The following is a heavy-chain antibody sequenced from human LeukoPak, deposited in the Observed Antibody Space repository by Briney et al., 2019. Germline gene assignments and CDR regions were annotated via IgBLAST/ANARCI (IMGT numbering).Heavy chain of an antibody. Sequence: SVNVSCKASGCTFSSYAISWVRQAPGQGLEWMGGIIPIFGTANYAQKFQGRVTITADESTSTAYMELSSLRSEDTAVYYCARSLDYGDYTDYWGQGTLVTVSS. CDR3: ARSLDYGDYTDY. D-gene: IGHD4-17*01. J-gene: IGHJ4*02. CDR1: GCTFSSYA. V-gene: IGHV1-69*13. CDR2: IIPIFGTA.